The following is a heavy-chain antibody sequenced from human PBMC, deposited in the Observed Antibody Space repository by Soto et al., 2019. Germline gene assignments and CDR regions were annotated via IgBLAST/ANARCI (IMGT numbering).Heavy chain of an antibody. J-gene: IGHJ4*02. CDR1: GSNTPNYW. D-gene: IGHD6-19*01. Sequence: LKISCKVSGSNTPNYWIGWVRQMPGKGLEWMGIVYPGDSDTRYSQSFQGQVTISVDRSISTAYLQWSSLKASDTAIYYCWRLAVAGTADYFDYWGQGTPVTVYS. V-gene: IGHV5-51*01. CDR2: VYPGDSDT. CDR3: WRLAVAGTADYFDY.